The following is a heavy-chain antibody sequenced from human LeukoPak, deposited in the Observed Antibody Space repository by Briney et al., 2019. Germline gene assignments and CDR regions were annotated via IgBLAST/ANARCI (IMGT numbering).Heavy chain of an antibody. Sequence: SGTLSLTCAVSGGSIIGDSWWSWVRQPPEKGLEWIGEIHHSGSSNYNPSLRSRVTMSVDRPKNQVALEVTSVTAADTALYYCAKTTPGASTFHIWGQGTVVIVSS. CDR2: IHHSGSS. CDR3: AKTTPGASTFHI. D-gene: IGHD4/OR15-4a*01. V-gene: IGHV4-4*02. J-gene: IGHJ3*02. CDR1: GGSIIGDSW.